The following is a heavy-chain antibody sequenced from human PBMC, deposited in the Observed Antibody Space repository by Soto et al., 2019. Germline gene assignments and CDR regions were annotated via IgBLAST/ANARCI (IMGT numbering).Heavy chain of an antibody. J-gene: IGHJ3*02. CDR1: GYTCSDYS. D-gene: IGHD3-9*01. CDR3: VRDRDWAFDI. V-gene: IGHV3-48*02. Sequence: GRSLRRSCAASGYTCSDYSMNWVRQAPGKGLEWVSYFGTSRKYIFYADSVRGRFTISRDDVKNSLYLQMNSLRDEDTAVYYCVRDRDWAFDIWGQGTMVTVSS. CDR2: FGTSRKYI.